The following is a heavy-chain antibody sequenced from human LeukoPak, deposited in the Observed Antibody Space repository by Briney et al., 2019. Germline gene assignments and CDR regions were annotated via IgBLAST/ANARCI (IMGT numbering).Heavy chain of an antibody. J-gene: IGHJ4*02. Sequence: SETLSLTCTVSGGSISSGSYYWSWIRQPAGKGLEWIGRIYTSGSTNYNPSLKSRVTISVDTSKNQFSLKLSSVTAADTAVYYCARHHNYYDSSGYWAYWGQGTLVTVSS. V-gene: IGHV4-61*02. CDR2: IYTSGST. CDR3: ARHHNYYDSSGYWAY. CDR1: GGSISSGSYY. D-gene: IGHD3-22*01.